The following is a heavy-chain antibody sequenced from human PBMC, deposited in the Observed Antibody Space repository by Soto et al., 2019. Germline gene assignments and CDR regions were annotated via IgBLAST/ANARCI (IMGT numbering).Heavy chain of an antibody. CDR1: GGSFSGYC. CDR2: INHSGST. V-gene: IGHV4-34*01. Sequence: SETLSLTCAVYGGSFSGYCWTWIRQPPGKGLEWIGEINHSGSTNYIPSLKSRVSISVDMSKNQFSLKLTSVTAADTAVYYCARGRDYDLWSAYPGDFDYWGQGSLVTVSS. D-gene: IGHD3-3*01. J-gene: IGHJ4*02. CDR3: ARGRDYDLWSAYPGDFDY.